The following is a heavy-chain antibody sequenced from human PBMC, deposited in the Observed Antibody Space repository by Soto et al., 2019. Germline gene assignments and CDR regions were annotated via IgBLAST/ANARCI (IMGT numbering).Heavy chain of an antibody. CDR3: ARRTAGWYFDL. Sequence: EVQLVESGGGLVQPGGSLRLSCAASGFIFNSYAMNWVRQAPGKGLEYVSAISSLGDSTFYANSVQDRFTISRDNSKNTLYLQMGSLRAEDMAVYYCARRTAGWYFDLWGRGTLVTVSS. D-gene: IGHD2-21*02. CDR2: ISSLGDST. CDR1: GFIFNSYA. V-gene: IGHV3-64*01. J-gene: IGHJ2*01.